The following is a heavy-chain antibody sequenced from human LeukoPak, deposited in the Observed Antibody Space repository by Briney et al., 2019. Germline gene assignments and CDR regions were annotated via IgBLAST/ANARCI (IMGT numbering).Heavy chain of an antibody. J-gene: IGHJ5*02. D-gene: IGHD3-3*01. CDR2: IYYSGST. V-gene: IGHV4-59*12. Sequence: PSETLSLTCTVSGGSISSYYWSWIRQPPGKGLEWIGYIYYSGSTNYNPSLKSRVTISVDTSKNQFSLKLSSVTAADTAVYYCARGSDFWSGYYYRWFDPWGQGTLVTVSS. CDR3: ARGSDFWSGYYYRWFDP. CDR1: GGSISSYY.